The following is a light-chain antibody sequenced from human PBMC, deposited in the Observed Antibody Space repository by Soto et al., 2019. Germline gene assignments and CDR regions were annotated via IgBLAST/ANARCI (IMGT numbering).Light chain of an antibody. CDR3: QHYNSYSEA. Sequence: MTLSLSALSRCVASSVTITCRASQTISSWLAWYQQKPGKAPKLLIYKASTLKSGVPSRFSGSGSGTEFTLTISSLQPDDFATYYCQHYNSYSEAFGQGTKVDI. J-gene: IGKJ1*01. CDR1: QTISSW. V-gene: IGKV1-5*03. CDR2: KAS.